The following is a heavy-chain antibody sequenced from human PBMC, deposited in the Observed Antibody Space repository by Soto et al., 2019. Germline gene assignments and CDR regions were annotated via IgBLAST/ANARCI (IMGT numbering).Heavy chain of an antibody. J-gene: IGHJ3*01. CDR1: GFTFNNYA. Sequence: SLRLSCAASGFTFNNYAMNWVRQAPGRGLEWVSIISPNGDSTYYADSVKGRFTISRDNSQNTVFLQMNSLRAEDTAIYFCAKVRLTDYLRYAPHLWGQGTLVTVS. CDR3: AKVRLTDYLRYAPHL. CDR2: ISPNGDST. V-gene: IGHV3-23*01. D-gene: IGHD2-8*01.